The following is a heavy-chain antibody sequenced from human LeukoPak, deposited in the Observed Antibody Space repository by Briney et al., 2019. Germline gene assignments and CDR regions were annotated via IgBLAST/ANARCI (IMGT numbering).Heavy chain of an antibody. V-gene: IGHV3-7*03. J-gene: IGHJ4*02. CDR2: IKQDGSEK. Sequence: GGSLRLSCAASGFTFSSYWMSWVRQAPGKGLEWVANIKQDGSEKYYVDSVKGRFAISRDNAKNSLYLQMNSLRAEDTAVYYCARDQHDPRDLHSSGWSFDYWGQGTLVTVSS. CDR1: GFTFSSYW. CDR3: ARDQHDPRDLHSSGWSFDY. D-gene: IGHD6-19*01.